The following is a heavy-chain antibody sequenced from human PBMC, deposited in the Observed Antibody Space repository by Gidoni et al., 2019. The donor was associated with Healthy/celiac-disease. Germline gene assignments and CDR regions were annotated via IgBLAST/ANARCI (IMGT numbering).Heavy chain of an antibody. D-gene: IGHD2-21*02. CDR1: GGTVSSYA. J-gene: IGHJ4*02. CDR2: IIPIFGTA. V-gene: IGHV1-69*01. Sequence: QVQLVQSGAEGKKPGSSVKVSCKASGGTVSSYARSWVRQAPGQGLEWMGGIIPIFGTANYAQKFQGRVTITADESTSTAYMELSSLRSEDTAVYYCARASLRDILAYCGGDCYYHLDYWGQGTLVTVSS. CDR3: ARASLRDILAYCGGDCYYHLDY.